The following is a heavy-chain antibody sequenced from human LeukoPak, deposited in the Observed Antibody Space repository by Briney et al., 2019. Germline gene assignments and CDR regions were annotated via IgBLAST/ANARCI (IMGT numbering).Heavy chain of an antibody. J-gene: IGHJ5*02. CDR1: GFTFSSYG. Sequence: GGSLRLSCAASGFTFSSYGMHWVRQAPGKGLEWVAFIRYDGSNKYYEDSVKGRFTISRENSKNTLYLQMNSLRAEDTAVYYCAKVKWELRTDWFDPWGQGTLVTVSS. CDR2: IRYDGSNK. D-gene: IGHD1-26*01. CDR3: AKVKWELRTDWFDP. V-gene: IGHV3-30*02.